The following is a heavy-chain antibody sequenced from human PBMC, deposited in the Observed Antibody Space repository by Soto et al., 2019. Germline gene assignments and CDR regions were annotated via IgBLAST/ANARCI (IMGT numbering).Heavy chain of an antibody. CDR1: GYSFTSYW. Sequence: GESLKISCKGSGYSFTSYWIGWVRQMPGKGLEWMGIIYPGDSDTRYSPSFQGQVTISADKSISTAYLQWSSLKASDTAMYYCARRGNWNLHNDAFDIWGQGTMVTVSS. CDR3: ARRGNWNLHNDAFDI. J-gene: IGHJ3*02. V-gene: IGHV5-51*01. D-gene: IGHD1-7*01. CDR2: IYPGDSDT.